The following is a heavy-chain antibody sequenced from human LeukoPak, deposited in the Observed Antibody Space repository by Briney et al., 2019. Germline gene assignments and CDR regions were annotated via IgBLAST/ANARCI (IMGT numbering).Heavy chain of an antibody. V-gene: IGHV3-23*01. D-gene: IGHD3-22*01. CDR1: GFTFSSYG. CDR3: AKERDYYDSSGYYNGGFDP. Sequence: PGRSLRLSCAASGFTFSSYGMHWVRQAPGKGLEWVSAISGSGGSTYYADPVKGRFTISRDNSKNTLYLQMNSLRAEDTAVYYCAKERDYYDSSGYYNGGFDPWGQGTLVTVSS. J-gene: IGHJ5*02. CDR2: ISGSGGST.